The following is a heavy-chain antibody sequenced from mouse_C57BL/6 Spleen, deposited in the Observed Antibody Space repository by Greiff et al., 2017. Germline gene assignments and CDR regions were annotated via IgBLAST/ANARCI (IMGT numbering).Heavy chain of an antibody. D-gene: IGHD2-14*01. CDR1: GFTFTDYY. CDR2: IRNKANGYTT. J-gene: IGHJ3*01. V-gene: IGHV7-3*01. CDR3: ARWRYDGGFAY. Sequence: EVKLMESGGGLVQPGGSLSLSCAASGFTFTDYYMSWVRQPPGQALEWLGFIRNKANGYTTEYSASVKGRFTISRDNSQSILYLQMNALGAEDSATYYCARWRYDGGFAYWGQGTLVTVSA.